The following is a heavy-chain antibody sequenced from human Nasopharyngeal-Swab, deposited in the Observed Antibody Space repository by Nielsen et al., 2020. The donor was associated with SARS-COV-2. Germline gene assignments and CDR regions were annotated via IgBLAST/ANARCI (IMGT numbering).Heavy chain of an antibody. V-gene: IGHV3-23*01. CDR2: FSGSSGKT. Sequence: GESLKISCAASGFAFSSYAMSWVRQTPGKGLEWVSSFSGSSGKTYYADYVKGRFTISRDTSKNTLYLQMNSLRAEDTAVYYCAKEGDYYYYMDVWGKGTTVTVSS. CDR1: GFAFSSYA. CDR3: AKEGDYYYYMDV. D-gene: IGHD3-16*01. J-gene: IGHJ6*03.